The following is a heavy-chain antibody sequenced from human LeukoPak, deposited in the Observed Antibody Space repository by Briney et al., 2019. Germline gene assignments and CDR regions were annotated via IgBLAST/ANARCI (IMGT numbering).Heavy chain of an antibody. CDR2: MNPNSGNT. Sequence: ASVKVSCKASGYTFTSYDINCVRQATGQGLEWMGWMNPNSGNTGYAQKFQGRVTMTEDTSTDTAYMELSSLRSEDTAVYYCATDLYSSGWYYFDYWGQGTLVTVSS. CDR3: ATDLYSSGWYYFDY. CDR1: GYTFTSYD. D-gene: IGHD6-19*01. V-gene: IGHV1-8*01. J-gene: IGHJ4*02.